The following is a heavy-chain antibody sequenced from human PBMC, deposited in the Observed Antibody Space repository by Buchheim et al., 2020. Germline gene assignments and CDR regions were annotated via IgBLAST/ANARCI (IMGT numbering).Heavy chain of an antibody. CDR2: IYKSGTT. CDR3: AREGVVVGRDWFDS. J-gene: IGHJ5*01. D-gene: IGHD2-21*01. CDR1: GDSISSSSHY. V-gene: IGHV4-61*02. Sequence: QVQLQESGPGLVKPSQTLSLTCTVSGDSISSSSHYWSWIRQPAGKGLEWIGRIYKSGTTKYNPSLRGRVTISVDTSTNKFFLQLSSVTAADTAVYYCAREGVVVGRDWFDSWGQGTL.